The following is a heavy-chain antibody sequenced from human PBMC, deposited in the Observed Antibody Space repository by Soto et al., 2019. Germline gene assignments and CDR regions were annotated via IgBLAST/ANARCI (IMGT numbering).Heavy chain of an antibody. J-gene: IGHJ4*02. D-gene: IGHD3-16*01. CDR2: IKEDGSEK. CDR3: AKGGHIDY. Sequence: EGSLRLSCAASRFTFSRYWMSWVRQAPGKGLEWVANIKEDGSEKNDVDSVKGRFTISRDNAKNSLYLQMNSLRVEDTAVYYCAKGGHIDYCGQGTLVTVSS. CDR1: RFTFSRYW. V-gene: IGHV3-7*03.